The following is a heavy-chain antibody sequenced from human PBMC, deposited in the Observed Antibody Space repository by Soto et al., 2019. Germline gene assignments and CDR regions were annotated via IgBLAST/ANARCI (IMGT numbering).Heavy chain of an antibody. J-gene: IGHJ4*02. V-gene: IGHV4-39*02. CDR2: IYYSGST. D-gene: IGHD1-26*01. CDR3: ARERLSAFDY. CDR1: GVSISSSNYY. Sequence: PSETLSLTCTVSGVSISSSNYYWGWIRQPPGKGLEWIGSIYYSGSTYYNPSLKSRVTISVDTSKNQFSLKLSSVTAADTAVYYCARERLSAFDYWGQGTLVTVSS.